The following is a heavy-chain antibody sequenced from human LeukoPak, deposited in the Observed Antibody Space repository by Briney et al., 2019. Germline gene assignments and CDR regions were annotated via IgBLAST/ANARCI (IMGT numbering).Heavy chain of an antibody. CDR3: ASWYYDSSGYH. CDR2: IYHSGST. J-gene: IGHJ5*02. V-gene: IGHV4-4*02. D-gene: IGHD3-22*01. CDR1: GGSISSSNW. Sequence: SETLSLPCAVSGGSISSSNWWSWVRQPPGKGLEWIGEIYHSGSTNYNPSLKSRVTISVDKSKNQFSLKLSSVTAADTAVYYCASWYYDSSGYHWGQGTLVTVSS.